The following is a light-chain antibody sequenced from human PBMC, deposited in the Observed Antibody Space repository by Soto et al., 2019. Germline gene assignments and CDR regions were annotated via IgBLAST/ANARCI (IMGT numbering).Light chain of an antibody. CDR3: QQRSNWPRT. CDR2: DAS. CDR1: QSVSSY. J-gene: IGKJ1*01. V-gene: IGKV3-11*01. Sequence: EIVLTQSPATLSLSPGERATLSCRARQSVSSYLAWYQQKPGQAPRLLIYDASNRATGIPARFSGSGSGTDFTLTISSLEPEDFAVYYCQQRSNWPRTFGQGTQVEIK.